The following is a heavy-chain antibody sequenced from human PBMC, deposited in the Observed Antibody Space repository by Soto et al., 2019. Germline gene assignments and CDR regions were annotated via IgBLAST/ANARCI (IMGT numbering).Heavy chain of an antibody. CDR3: AREISYDILTRYLNWFDP. CDR1: GFTFSSYA. J-gene: IGHJ5*02. D-gene: IGHD3-9*01. Sequence: QVQLVESGGGVVQPGRSLRLSCAASGFTFSSYAMHWVRQAPGKGLEWVAVISYDGSNKYYADSVKGRFTISRDNSKNTLYLQMNSLRAEDTAVYYCAREISYDILTRYLNWFDPWGQGTLVTVSS. CDR2: ISYDGSNK. V-gene: IGHV3-30-3*01.